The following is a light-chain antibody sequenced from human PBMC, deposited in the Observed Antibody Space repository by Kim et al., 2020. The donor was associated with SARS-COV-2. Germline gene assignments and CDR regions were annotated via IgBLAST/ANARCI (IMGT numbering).Light chain of an antibody. V-gene: IGLV3-1*01. CDR1: KLGDKY. J-gene: IGLJ2*01. CDR2: QDS. CDR3: QAWDSSIVV. Sequence: SYELTQPPSVSVSPGQTASITCSGDKLGDKYACWYQQKPGQSPVLVIYQDSKRPSGIPERFSGSKSGNTATLTISGAQAMDEADYYCQAWDSSIVVFGGG.